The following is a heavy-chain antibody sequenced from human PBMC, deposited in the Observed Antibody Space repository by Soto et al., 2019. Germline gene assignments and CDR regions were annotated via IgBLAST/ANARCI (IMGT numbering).Heavy chain of an antibody. D-gene: IGHD3-22*01. V-gene: IGHV3-15*07. CDR3: TTDSYSSIIVVRFDY. J-gene: IGHJ4*01. Sequence: GGSLRLSCAASGFTFSNAWINWVRQAPGKGLEWVGRIKSKTDGGTPDYDAPEKDRFAISRDESKKKVYLQMNSLKTEDTGIYYCTTDSYSSIIVVRFDYWGHGTLVTVSS. CDR2: IKSKTDGGTP. CDR1: GFTFSNAW.